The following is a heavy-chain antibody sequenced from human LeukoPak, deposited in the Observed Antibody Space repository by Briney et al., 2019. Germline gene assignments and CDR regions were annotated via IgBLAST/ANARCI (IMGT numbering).Heavy chain of an antibody. CDR3: AKEWEDLNSSGWYHFDY. D-gene: IGHD6-19*01. V-gene: IGHV3-43*01. J-gene: IGHJ4*02. CDR2: ISWDGGST. Sequence: GGSLRLSCAASGFTFDDYTMHWVRQAPGKGLEWVSLISWDGGSTYYADSVKGRFTISRDNSKNSLYLQMNSLRTEDTALYYCAKEWEDLNSSGWYHFDYWGQGTLVTVSS. CDR1: GFTFDDYT.